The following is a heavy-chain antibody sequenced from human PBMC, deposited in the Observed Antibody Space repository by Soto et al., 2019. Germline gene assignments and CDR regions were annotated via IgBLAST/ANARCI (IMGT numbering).Heavy chain of an antibody. CDR2: IYYSGST. D-gene: IGHD1-7*01. CDR3: ARLNWNYVRNYYYYYYMDV. J-gene: IGHJ6*03. V-gene: IGHV4-39*01. CDR1: GGSISSSSYY. Sequence: QLQLQESGPGLVKPSETLSLTCTVSGGSISSSSYYWGWIRQPPGKGLEWIGSIYYSGSTYYNPPFKSRVTISVDTSKNQFSLRLSSVTAADTAVYYCARLNWNYVRNYYYYYYMDVWGKGTTVTVSS.